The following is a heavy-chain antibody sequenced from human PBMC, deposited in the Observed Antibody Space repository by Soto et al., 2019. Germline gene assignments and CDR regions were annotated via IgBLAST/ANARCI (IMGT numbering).Heavy chain of an antibody. CDR2: IKFDGSVK. CDR3: AKDGGYCSSSSCYAPRNHYFDS. V-gene: IGHV3-7*03. Sequence: GGSLRLSCAASGFTFSDYWMSWVRQAPGKGPEWVANIKFDGSVKQYVDSVRGRFTISRDNSKNSLFLQMNSLAAADTAVYYCAKDGGYCSSSSCYAPRNHYFDSWGQGTLVTVS. J-gene: IGHJ4*02. CDR1: GFTFSDYW. D-gene: IGHD2-2*01.